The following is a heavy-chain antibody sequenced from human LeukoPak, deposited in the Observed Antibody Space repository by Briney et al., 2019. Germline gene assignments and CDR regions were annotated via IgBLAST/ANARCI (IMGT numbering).Heavy chain of an antibody. CDR1: AGSINSGSYY. CDR2: IYSSGST. J-gene: IGHJ6*03. V-gene: IGHV4-61*02. Sequence: SETLSLTCSVSAGSINSGSYYWNWLRQPAGKGLEWIGRIYSSGSTNYNPSLKSRVTISIDTSKNQFSLKLSSVTAADTAVYYRARDREVVVAAHYYCSMDVWGKGTTVTVSS. CDR3: ARDREVVVAAHYYCSMDV. D-gene: IGHD2-15*01.